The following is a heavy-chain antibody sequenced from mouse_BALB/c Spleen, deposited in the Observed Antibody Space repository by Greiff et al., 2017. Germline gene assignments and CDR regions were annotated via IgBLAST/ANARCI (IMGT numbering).Heavy chain of an antibody. V-gene: IGHV5-12-1*01. Sequence: EVMLVESGGGLVKPGGSLKLSCAASGFAFSSYDMSWVRQTPEKRLEWVAYISSGGGSTYYPDTVKGRFTISRDNAKNTLYLQMSSLKSEDTAMYYCARHPLITTVVATEAMDYWGQGTSVTVSS. CDR1: GFAFSSYD. CDR3: ARHPLITTVVATEAMDY. CDR2: ISSGGGST. D-gene: IGHD1-1*01. J-gene: IGHJ4*01.